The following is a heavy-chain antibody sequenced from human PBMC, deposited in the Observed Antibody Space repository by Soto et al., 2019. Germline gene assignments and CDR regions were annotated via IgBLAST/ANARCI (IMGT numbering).Heavy chain of an antibody. CDR2: ISYDGSNK. Sequence: PGGSLRLSCEASGFSFRSYGMHWVRQAPGKGLEWVAVISYDGSNKYYTDSVKGRFTISRDISKNTLYLQMNSLRAEDTAVYYCAKDLNTVLSPGNWGQGTLVTVSS. CDR3: AKDLNTVLSPGN. J-gene: IGHJ4*02. V-gene: IGHV3-30*18. CDR1: GFSFRSYG. D-gene: IGHD2-8*01.